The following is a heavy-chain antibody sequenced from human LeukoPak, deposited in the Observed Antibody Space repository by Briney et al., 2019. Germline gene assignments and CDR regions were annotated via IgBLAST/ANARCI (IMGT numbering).Heavy chain of an antibody. CDR1: GFTVSSNY. V-gene: IGHV3-66*01. CDR3: ARDPYSGSYSDYYYYYMDV. Sequence: QPGGSLRLSCAASGFTVSSNYMSWVRQAPGKGLEWVSIIYSDGSTYYADSVKGRFTISRDNSKNTLYLQMNSLRAEDTAVYYCARDPYSGSYSDYYYYYMDVWGKGTTVTVSS. CDR2: IYSDGST. J-gene: IGHJ6*03. D-gene: IGHD1-26*01.